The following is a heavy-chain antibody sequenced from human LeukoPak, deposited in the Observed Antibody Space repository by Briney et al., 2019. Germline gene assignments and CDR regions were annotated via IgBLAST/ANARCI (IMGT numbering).Heavy chain of an antibody. J-gene: IGHJ4*02. V-gene: IGHV4-59*01. Sequence: SETLSLTCAVYGGSFSGYYWSWIRQPPGKGLEWIGYLSYRGNTNYNPSLKSRVIISVDTSKNQFSLKLRSVTAADTAVYYCAKDSREGPQKDWGKETLVTVS. CDR2: LSYRGNT. CDR3: AKDSREGPQKD. CDR1: GGSFSGYY. D-gene: IGHD1-26*01.